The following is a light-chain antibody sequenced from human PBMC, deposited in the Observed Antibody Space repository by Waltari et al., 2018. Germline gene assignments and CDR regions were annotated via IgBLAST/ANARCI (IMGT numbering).Light chain of an antibody. CDR2: LGS. CDR3: MQALQTSYT. Sequence: DIVMTQSSLSLPVTPGEPASIPCTHNQRPLHSNGNNYLEWYLQKPGQSPQLLIYLGSNRASGVPDRFSGSGSGTDFTLKISRVEAEDVGVYYCMQALQTSYTFGQGTKLEIK. CDR1: QRPLHSNGNNY. J-gene: IGKJ2*01. V-gene: IGKV2-28*01.